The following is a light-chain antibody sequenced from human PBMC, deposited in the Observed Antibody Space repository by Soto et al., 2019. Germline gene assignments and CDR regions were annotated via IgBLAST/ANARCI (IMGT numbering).Light chain of an antibody. V-gene: IGLV2-14*01. CDR2: EVS. J-gene: IGLJ2*01. CDR3: SSYTSSSTLVV. Sequence: QSALTQPASASGSPGQSITISCTGTNSDVGGYNYVSWYQQHPGKAPKLMIYEVSNRPSGVSNRFSGSKSGNTASLTISGLQAEDEADYYCSSYTSSSTLVVFGGGTKLTVL. CDR1: NSDVGGYNY.